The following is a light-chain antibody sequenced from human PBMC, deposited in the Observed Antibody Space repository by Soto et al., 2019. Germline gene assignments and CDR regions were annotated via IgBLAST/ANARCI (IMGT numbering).Light chain of an antibody. Sequence: DIVMTQSPDSLAVSLGERATINCRSSQTLFYSSNRKDYLAWYQQKPGQPPLVLIYWSSTRESGVPDRFSGSGSGADFTLPISNLQAEDVAVYYCQQYSPSPWTFGQGTKVEIK. V-gene: IGKV4-1*01. CDR1: QTLFYSSNRKDY. CDR3: QQYSPSPWT. J-gene: IGKJ1*01. CDR2: WSS.